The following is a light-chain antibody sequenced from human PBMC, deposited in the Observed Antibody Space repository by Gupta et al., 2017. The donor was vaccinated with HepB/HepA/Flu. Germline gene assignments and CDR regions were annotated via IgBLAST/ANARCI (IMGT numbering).Light chain of an antibody. V-gene: IGKV2-30*02. CDR1: QSRVHTEENIF. CDR3: MRTKHWPHT. J-gene: IGKJ2*01. Sequence: DVVMTQSPLSLPVTLGEPASISCSPSQSRVHTEENIFLNSFRQRPVQSPRRLIYKVSNPESRVPDTFTGTGSHSDFTLKISRVEAEDIGVYFCMRTKHWPHTFGEGTKMEIK. CDR2: KVS.